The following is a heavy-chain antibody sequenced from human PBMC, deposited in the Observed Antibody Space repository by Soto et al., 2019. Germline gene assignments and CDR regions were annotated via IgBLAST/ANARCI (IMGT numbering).Heavy chain of an antibody. CDR1: GFTFNNYA. CDR3: ASDRGVNPLNY. V-gene: IGHV3-48*02. J-gene: IGHJ4*02. Sequence: GGSLRLSCAASGFTFNNYAMNWVRQAPGKGLEWISYISTISSTVYYADSVKGRFSISRDNAKNSVYLQMNSLRDEDTAVYYCASDRGVNPLNYWGQGTLVTVSS. CDR2: ISTISSTV.